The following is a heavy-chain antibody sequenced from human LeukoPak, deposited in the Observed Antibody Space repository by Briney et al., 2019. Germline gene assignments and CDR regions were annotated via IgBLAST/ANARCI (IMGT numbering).Heavy chain of an antibody. CDR1: GGSFSGYY. J-gene: IGHJ4*02. D-gene: IGHD7-27*01. CDR2: INHSGST. V-gene: IGHV4-34*01. Sequence: SETLSLTCAVYGGSFSGYYWSWIRQPPGKGLEWIGEINHSGSTNYNPSLKSRVTISVDTSKNQFSLKLSSVTAADTAVYYCASRPLVSHSPPLGFDYWGQGTLVTVSS. CDR3: ASRPLVSHSPPLGFDY.